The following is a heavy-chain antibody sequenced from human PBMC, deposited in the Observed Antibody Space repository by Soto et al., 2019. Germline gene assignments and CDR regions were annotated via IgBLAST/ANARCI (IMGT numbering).Heavy chain of an antibody. J-gene: IGHJ5*02. CDR1: GGTFSSYA. CDR2: IIPIFGTA. Sequence: QVQLVQSGAEVKKPGSSVKVSCKASGGTFSSYAISWVRQAPGQGLEWMGGIIPIFGTANYAQKFQGRVTNTAEESTSTAYLELSRLRAEDTAVYYCARSSHPHENWFDPWGQGTLVTVSS. V-gene: IGHV1-69*01. D-gene: IGHD6-13*01. CDR3: ARSSHPHENWFDP.